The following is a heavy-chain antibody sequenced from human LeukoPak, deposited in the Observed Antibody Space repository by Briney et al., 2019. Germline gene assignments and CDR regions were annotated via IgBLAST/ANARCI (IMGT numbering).Heavy chain of an antibody. CDR1: GYTFSDNF. V-gene: IGHV1-2*02. CDR2: INPKNGDT. Sequence: ASVKVSCKASGYTFSDNFMHWVRQAPGQGLEWMGWINPKNGDTNYAQKLQGRVTMTSDTSISTAYMELSSLRSDDTAVYYCARTRGSHISMAYLDYWGQGTLVTVSS. D-gene: IGHD2/OR15-2a*01. J-gene: IGHJ4*02. CDR3: ARTRGSHISMAYLDY.